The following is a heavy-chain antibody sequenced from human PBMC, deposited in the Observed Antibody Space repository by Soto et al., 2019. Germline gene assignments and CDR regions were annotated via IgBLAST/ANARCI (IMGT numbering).Heavy chain of an antibody. J-gene: IGHJ4*02. V-gene: IGHV1-3*01. D-gene: IGHD3-10*01. CDR2: INAGNGNT. CDR1: GYTCTSYT. CDR3: AREMWQDVTIDF. Sequence: ASVKVSCKASGYTCTSYTMHWVRQAPGQRLEWMGWINAGNGNTKYSQKFQGRVTITRDTSARTAYMELSSLRSEDTAVYYCAREMWQDVTIDFWGEVPLVTVYS.